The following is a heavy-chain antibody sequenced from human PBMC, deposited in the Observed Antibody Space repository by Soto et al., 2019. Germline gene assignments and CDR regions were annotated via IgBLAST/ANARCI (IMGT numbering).Heavy chain of an antibody. CDR1: GYTFTTYF. J-gene: IGHJ4*02. V-gene: IGHV1-46*03. Sequence: ASVKVSCKASGYTFTTYFMDLVRQAPVQVLEWMVIINPSLASTTYSQKFQGRVTIAMYTSTATFYLELIILTSEYSSVYFCAREGPHDGSSKHFDYWGQGTLVTVSS. CDR3: AREGPHDGSSKHFDY. D-gene: IGHD2-21*01. CDR2: INPSLAST.